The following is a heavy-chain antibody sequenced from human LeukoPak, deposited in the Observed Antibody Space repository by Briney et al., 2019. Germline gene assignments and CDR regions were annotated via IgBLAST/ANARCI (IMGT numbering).Heavy chain of an antibody. D-gene: IGHD2-2*01. Sequence: GGSLRLSCAASGFSFSSYSMNWVRQAAGTGLKGVSSISSGSTYIYYADSVKGRFTISRDNAKNSLYLQVSTLRAEDTAVYYCAREISSSTSFDYWGQGTLVTVSS. V-gene: IGHV3-21*01. CDR1: GFSFSSYS. CDR2: ISSGSTYI. CDR3: AREISSSTSFDY. J-gene: IGHJ4*02.